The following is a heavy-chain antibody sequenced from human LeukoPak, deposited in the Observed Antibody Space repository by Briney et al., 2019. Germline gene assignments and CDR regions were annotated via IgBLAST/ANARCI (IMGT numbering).Heavy chain of an antibody. CDR2: IWYDGSNK. D-gene: IGHD3-16*01. CDR3: AGGLCIDY. CDR1: GFTFSNYG. Sequence: GGSLRLSCAASGFTFSNYGMHWVRQAPGKGLEWVAVIWYDGSNKYYADSVKGRFTISSDNSKNTLYLQMNSLRAENTAVYDCAGGLCIDYWGQGTLVTVSS. V-gene: IGHV3-33*01. J-gene: IGHJ4*02.